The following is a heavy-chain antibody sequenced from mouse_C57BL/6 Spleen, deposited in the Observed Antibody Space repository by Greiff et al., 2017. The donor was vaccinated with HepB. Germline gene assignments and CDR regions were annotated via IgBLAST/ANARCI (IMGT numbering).Heavy chain of an antibody. Sequence: EVKLVESGGGLVKPGGSLKLSCAASGFTFSSYAMSWVRQTPEKRLEWVATISDGGSYTYYPDNVKGRFTISRDNAKNNLYLQMSHLKSEDTAMYYCARPYSNYGYFDYWGQGPTLTVSS. V-gene: IGHV5-4*03. CDR1: GFTFSSYA. CDR2: ISDGGSYT. J-gene: IGHJ2*01. D-gene: IGHD2-5*01. CDR3: ARPYSNYGYFDY.